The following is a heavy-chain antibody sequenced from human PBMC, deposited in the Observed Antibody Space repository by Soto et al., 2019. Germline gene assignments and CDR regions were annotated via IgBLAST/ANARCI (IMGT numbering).Heavy chain of an antibody. CDR2: ISAYNGNT. Sequence: WASVKVSCKASGYTFTSYGISWVRQAPGQGLEWMGWISAYNGNTNYAQKLQGRVTMTTDTSTSTAYMELRSLRSDDTAVYYCAREGKGYCSSTSCHNNWFDPWGQGTLVTVSS. CDR1: GYTFTSYG. J-gene: IGHJ5*02. CDR3: AREGKGYCSSTSCHNNWFDP. V-gene: IGHV1-18*01. D-gene: IGHD2-2*02.